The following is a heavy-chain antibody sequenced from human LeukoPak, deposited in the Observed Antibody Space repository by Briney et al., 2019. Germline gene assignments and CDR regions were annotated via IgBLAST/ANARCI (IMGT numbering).Heavy chain of an antibody. J-gene: IGHJ5*02. Sequence: GGSLRLSCAASGFTFSSYAMSWVRQAPGKGLEWVSAISGSGGSTYYADPVKGRFTISRDNSKNTLYLQMNSLRAEDTAVYYCAKPYSSGWYVWFDPWGQGTLVTVSS. CDR2: ISGSGGST. D-gene: IGHD6-19*01. V-gene: IGHV3-23*01. CDR1: GFTFSSYA. CDR3: AKPYSSGWYVWFDP.